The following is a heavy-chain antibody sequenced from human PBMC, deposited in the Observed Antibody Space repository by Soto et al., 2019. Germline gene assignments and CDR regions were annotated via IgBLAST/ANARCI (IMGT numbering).Heavy chain of an antibody. Sequence: GGSLRLSCAASGFTFGSYGMHWVRQAPGKGLEWVAGISYDGSKKYYGESVKGRFTISSDNSKNTLYLQMNSLRVADTAVYYCAKAIENYSTGYYKPFYYFGVDVWGQGTTVTVSS. CDR1: GFTFGSYG. D-gene: IGHD3-22*01. V-gene: IGHV3-30*18. CDR3: AKAIENYSTGYYKPFYYFGVDV. J-gene: IGHJ6*02. CDR2: ISYDGSKK.